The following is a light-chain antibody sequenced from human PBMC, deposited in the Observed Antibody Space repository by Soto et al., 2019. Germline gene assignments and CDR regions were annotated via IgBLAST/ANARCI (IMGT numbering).Light chain of an antibody. J-gene: IGKJ1*01. Sequence: EIVLTQSPGTLSLSPGERATLSCRSSQSVSSSYLAWYQQKPGQAPRRLIYGASSRATGIPDRFSVSGSVTDFTLTISRLEPKDLAVYYCQQYGSSPETFGQGTKVEI. CDR3: QQYGSSPET. V-gene: IGKV3-20*01. CDR2: GAS. CDR1: QSVSSSY.